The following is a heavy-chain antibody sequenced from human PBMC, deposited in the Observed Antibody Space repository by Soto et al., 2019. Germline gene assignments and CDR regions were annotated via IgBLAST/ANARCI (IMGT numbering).Heavy chain of an antibody. CDR1: GFPFNTYA. CDR3: AKGGYIYGLDP. V-gene: IGHV3-23*01. D-gene: IGHD5-18*01. J-gene: IGHJ5*02. CDR2: ISESGDNA. Sequence: PGGSLRLSCAASGFPFNTYAISWVRQAPGKGPEWVSAISESGDNAFYADSVQGRFTISRDNSYNILYLQMNSLRAEDTALYFCAKGGYIYGLDPWGQGTLVTVSS.